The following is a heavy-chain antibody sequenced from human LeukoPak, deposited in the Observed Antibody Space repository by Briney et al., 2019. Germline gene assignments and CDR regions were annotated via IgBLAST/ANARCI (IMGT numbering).Heavy chain of an antibody. Sequence: SETLSLTCTVSGGSISSSSYYWGWIRQPPGKGLEWIGSIYYSGSTYYNPSLKSRVTISVDTSKNQFSLKLSSVTAADTAVYYCARVQNSGYDPHFDYWGQGTLVTVSS. D-gene: IGHD5-12*01. J-gene: IGHJ4*02. CDR1: GGSISSSSYY. CDR3: ARVQNSGYDPHFDY. V-gene: IGHV4-39*07. CDR2: IYYSGST.